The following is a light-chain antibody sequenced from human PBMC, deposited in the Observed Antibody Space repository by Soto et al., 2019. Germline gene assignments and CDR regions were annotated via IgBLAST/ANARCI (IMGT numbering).Light chain of an antibody. CDR1: QSLNSNF. J-gene: IGKJ2*01. CDR3: QKYDTSPPRYT. Sequence: EIVLTQSPGTLSLSPGESATLSCRASQSLNSNFLAWYQQKPGQAPRLLVYAASSRATGIPDRFSGSASGTVFTLTISRLESEDFAVYYRQKYDTSPPRYTFGQGTKLEIK. V-gene: IGKV3-20*01. CDR2: AAS.